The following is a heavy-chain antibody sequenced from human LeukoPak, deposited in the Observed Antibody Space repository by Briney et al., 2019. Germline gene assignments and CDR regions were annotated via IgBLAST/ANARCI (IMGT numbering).Heavy chain of an antibody. CDR3: AVAFWSIVNWFDP. V-gene: IGHV1-69*05. Sequence: SVKVSCKASGGTFSSYAISWVRQAPGQGLEWMGRIIPIFGTANYAQKFQGRVTITTDESTSTAYMELSSLRSEDTAVYYCAVAFWSIVNWFDPWGQGTLVTVSS. D-gene: IGHD3-3*01. J-gene: IGHJ5*02. CDR1: GGTFSSYA. CDR2: IIPIFGTA.